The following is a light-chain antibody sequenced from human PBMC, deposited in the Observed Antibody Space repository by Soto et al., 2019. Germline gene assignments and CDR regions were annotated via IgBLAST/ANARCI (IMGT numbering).Light chain of an antibody. J-gene: IGKJ3*01. V-gene: IGKV1-5*01. CDR1: QTISSW. CDR2: DAS. Sequence: DIQMTQSPSTLSASVGDRVTIACRASQTISSWLAWYQHKPGKAPKLLIYDASSLESGDPSRFSGSGSGTEFTLTISSLQPDDFAPYYCQHYNSGLCTCGPGNKVDIK. CDR3: QHYNSGLCT.